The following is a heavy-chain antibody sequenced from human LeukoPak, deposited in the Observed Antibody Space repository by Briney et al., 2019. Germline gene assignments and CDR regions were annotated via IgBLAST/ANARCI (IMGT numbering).Heavy chain of an antibody. CDR2: IYYSGST. V-gene: IGHV4-59*01. CDR3: ARDYDSSGYNDY. Sequence: SETLSLTCTVSGGSISSYYWSWIRQPPGQGLEWIGYIYYSGSTNYNPSLKSRVTISVDTSKNQFSLKLSSVTAADTAVYYCARDYDSSGYNDYWGQGTLVTVSS. D-gene: IGHD3-22*01. J-gene: IGHJ4*02. CDR1: GGSISSYY.